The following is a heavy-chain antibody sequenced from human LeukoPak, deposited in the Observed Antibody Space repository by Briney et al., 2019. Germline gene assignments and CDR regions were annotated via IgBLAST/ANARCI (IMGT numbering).Heavy chain of an antibody. J-gene: IGHJ5*02. D-gene: IGHD3-3*01. CDR3: AREKNDFWSGYRSTSTPFDP. CDR2: IYTSGST. CDR1: GGSISSGSYY. Sequence: SQTLSLTCTVSGGSISSGSYYWSWIRQPAGKGLEWIGRIYTSGSTNYNPCLKSRVTISVDTSKNQFSLKLSSVTAADTAVYYCAREKNDFWSGYRSTSTPFDPWGQGTLVTVSS. V-gene: IGHV4-61*02.